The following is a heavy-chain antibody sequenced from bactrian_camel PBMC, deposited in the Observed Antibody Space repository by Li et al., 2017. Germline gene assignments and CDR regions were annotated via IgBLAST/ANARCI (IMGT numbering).Heavy chain of an antibody. D-gene: IGHD3*01. V-gene: IGHV3S53*01. CDR1: GYTYSGMC. CDR3: AFGSRPGWCSLRLRGADFGH. CDR2: SCSDGTS. Sequence: HVQLVESGGGSVQAGGSLRLSCSASGYTYSGMCMAWFRQAPGKEREGVAASCSDGTSTYADSVKGRFTISRDNGKNTLYLQMNALKPEDTALYYCAFGSRPGWCSLRLRGADFGHWGQGTQVTVS. J-gene: IGHJ6*01.